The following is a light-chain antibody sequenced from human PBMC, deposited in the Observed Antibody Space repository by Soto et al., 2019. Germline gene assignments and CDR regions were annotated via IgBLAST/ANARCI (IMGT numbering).Light chain of an antibody. CDR1: HSVSSS. J-gene: IGKJ1*01. CDR2: GAS. Sequence: EIVLTQSPGTLSLSPGERATLSCRASHSVSSSLAWYQQKPGQAPRLLISGASTRAAGIPARFSGSGSGTEFTLTISSLQSEDFAVYYCQHYNTWPWTFGQGTKVDIK. CDR3: QHYNTWPWT. V-gene: IGKV3-15*01.